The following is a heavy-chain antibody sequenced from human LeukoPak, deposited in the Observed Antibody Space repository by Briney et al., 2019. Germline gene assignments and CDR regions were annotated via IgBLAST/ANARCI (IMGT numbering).Heavy chain of an antibody. Sequence: SETLSLTCAVSGGSISSGGYSWSWIRQPPGKGLEWIGYIYHSGSTYYNPSLKSRVTISVDRSKNQFSPKLSSVTAADPAVYYCAREGSYGFDYWGQGTLVTVSS. CDR1: GGSISSGGYS. V-gene: IGHV4-30-2*01. CDR3: AREGSYGFDY. CDR2: IYHSGST. J-gene: IGHJ4*02. D-gene: IGHD5-18*01.